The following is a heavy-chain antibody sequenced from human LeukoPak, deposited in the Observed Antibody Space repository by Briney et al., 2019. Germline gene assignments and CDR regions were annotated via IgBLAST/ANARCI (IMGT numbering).Heavy chain of an antibody. CDR1: GGSISSYY. D-gene: IGHD6-19*01. J-gene: IGHJ5*02. CDR3: ARHGYSSGWYRPEVNWFDP. V-gene: IGHV4-4*07. Sequence: PSETLSLTCTVSGGSISSYYWSWIRQPAGKGLEWIGRIYTSGSTYYNPSLKSRVTISVDTSKNQFSLKLSSVTAADTAVYYCARHGYSSGWYRPEVNWFDPWGQGTLVTVSS. CDR2: IYTSGST.